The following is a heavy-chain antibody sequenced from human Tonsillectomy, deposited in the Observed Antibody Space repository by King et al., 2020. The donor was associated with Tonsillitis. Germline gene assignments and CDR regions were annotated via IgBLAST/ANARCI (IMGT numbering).Heavy chain of an antibody. D-gene: IGHD1-26*01. CDR3: AKIAPASYYVFDY. CDR1: GFTFSTYG. V-gene: IGHV3-30*02. CDR2: IRYDGSNK. J-gene: IGHJ4*02. Sequence: QVQLVESGGGVVQPGGSLRLSCAASGFTFSTYGMHWVRQAPGKGLEWVAFIRYDGSNKYYADSVKGRYTISRDNSKNTLYLQMNSLRAEDTAVYYCAKIAPASYYVFDYWGQGTLVTVSP.